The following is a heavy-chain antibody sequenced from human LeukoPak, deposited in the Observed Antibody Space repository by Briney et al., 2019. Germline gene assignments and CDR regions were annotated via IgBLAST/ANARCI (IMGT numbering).Heavy chain of an antibody. V-gene: IGHV1-2*04. CDR1: GYTFTGYY. D-gene: IGHD2-15*01. J-gene: IGHJ4*02. CDR3: AREPDNSGGNLHFDY. Sequence: ASVKVSCKASGYTFTGYYMHWVRQAPGQGLEWMGWINPNSGGTNCAQKFQGWVTMTRDTSISTAYMELSRLRSDDTAVYYCAREPDNSGGNLHFDYWGQGTLVTVSS. CDR2: INPNSGGT.